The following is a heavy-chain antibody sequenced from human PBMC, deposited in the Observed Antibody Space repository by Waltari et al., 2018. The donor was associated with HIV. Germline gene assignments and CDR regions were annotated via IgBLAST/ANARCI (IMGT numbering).Heavy chain of an antibody. CDR3: TIRTIFGALQH. Sequence: EVQLVESGGGLVKPGGSLRLSCAASGFTSSNAWMSWFRQAPGKGLEWVGRIKSKTDGGTTDYAAPVKGRFTISRDDSKNTLYLQMNSLKTEDTAVYYCTIRTIFGALQHWGQGTLVTVSS. V-gene: IGHV3-15*01. CDR2: IKSKTDGGTT. D-gene: IGHD3-3*01. J-gene: IGHJ1*01. CDR1: GFTSSNAW.